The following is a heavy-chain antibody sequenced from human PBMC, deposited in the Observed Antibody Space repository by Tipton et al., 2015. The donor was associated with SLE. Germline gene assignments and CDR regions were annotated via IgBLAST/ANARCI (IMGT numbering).Heavy chain of an antibody. V-gene: IGHV4-38-2*01. D-gene: IGHD3-16*01. CDR3: ARGGLDYYNGLDL. Sequence: TLSLTCAVSGYSISSGFHWGWVRQPPGEGLGWVGNFYHTGTTHYNPSPKSRVTISVDMSKNQFSLKLTSVTAADTAVYYCARGGLDYYNGLDLWGQGTMVTVS. J-gene: IGHJ6*02. CDR1: GYSISSGFH. CDR2: FYHTGTT.